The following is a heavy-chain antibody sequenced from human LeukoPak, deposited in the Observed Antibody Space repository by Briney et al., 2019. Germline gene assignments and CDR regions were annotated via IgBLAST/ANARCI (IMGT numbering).Heavy chain of an antibody. CDR2: ISGSGGST. CDR3: AKDPRGPLLWFWEPLH. Sequence: GGSLRLSCAASGFTFSSYAMSWVRQAAGKRLEWVSAISGSGGSTYYADSVKGRFTISRDNSKHTLYLQMNSLRAEDTAVYYCAKDPRGPLLWFWEPLHWGQGTLVTVSS. CDR1: GFTFSSYA. V-gene: IGHV3-23*01. D-gene: IGHD3-10*01. J-gene: IGHJ4*02.